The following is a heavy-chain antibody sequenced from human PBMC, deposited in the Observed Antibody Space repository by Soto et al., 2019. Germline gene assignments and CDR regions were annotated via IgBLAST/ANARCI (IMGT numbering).Heavy chain of an antibody. CDR2: ISGSGGST. CDR1: GFTFSSYA. CDR3: AKDARVSSWYALYYFDY. J-gene: IGHJ4*02. Sequence: GGSLRLSCAASGFTFSSYAMSWVRQAPGKGLEWVSAISGSGGSTYYADSVKGRFTISRDNSKNTLYLQMNSLRAEDTAVYYCAKDARVSSWYALYYFDYWGQGTLVTVSS. V-gene: IGHV3-23*01. D-gene: IGHD6-13*01.